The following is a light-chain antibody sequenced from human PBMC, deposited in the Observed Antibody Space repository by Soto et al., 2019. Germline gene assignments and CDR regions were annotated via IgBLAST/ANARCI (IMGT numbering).Light chain of an antibody. CDR1: SSNIGAGYD. Sequence: QSMLTQPPSVSGAPGQRVTISCTGSSSNIGAGYDVHWYQQLPGTAPKLLIYRNSNRPSGVPDRFSGSRSGTSASLAFTGLQAEDEADYYCQSYDSSLRGVVFGGGTKLTVL. J-gene: IGLJ2*01. CDR3: QSYDSSLRGVV. V-gene: IGLV1-40*01. CDR2: RNS.